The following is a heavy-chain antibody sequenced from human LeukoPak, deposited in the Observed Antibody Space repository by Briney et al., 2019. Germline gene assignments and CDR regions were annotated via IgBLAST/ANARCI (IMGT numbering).Heavy chain of an antibody. CDR3: ARGQWLGAVQDI. D-gene: IGHD6-19*01. Sequence: PSETLSLTCTVSGGSISNYYWSWIRQPPGKGLEWIGYIYYSGSTNYNPSLKSRVTISVDTSKNQFSLKLSSVTAADTAVYYCARGQWLGAVQDIWGQGTMVTVSS. J-gene: IGHJ3*02. CDR2: IYYSGST. CDR1: GGSISNYY. V-gene: IGHV4-59*01.